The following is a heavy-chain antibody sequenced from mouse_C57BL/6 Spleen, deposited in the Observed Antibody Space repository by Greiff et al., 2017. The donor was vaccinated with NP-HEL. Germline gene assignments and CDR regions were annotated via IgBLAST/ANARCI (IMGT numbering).Heavy chain of an antibody. D-gene: IGHD4-1*01. CDR1: GYTFTDYN. J-gene: IGHJ2*01. Sequence: VQLQQSGPELVKPGASVKIPCKASGYTFTDYNMDWVKQSHGKSLEWIGDINPNNGGNIYNQKFKGKATLTVDKSSSTAYMELRSLTSEDTAVYDCARGDWDGDLDYWGQGTTLTVSS. CDR3: ARGDWDGDLDY. V-gene: IGHV1-18*01. CDR2: INPNNGGN.